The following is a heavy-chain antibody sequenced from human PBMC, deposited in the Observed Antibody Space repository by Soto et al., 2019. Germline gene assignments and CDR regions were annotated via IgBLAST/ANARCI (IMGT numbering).Heavy chain of an antibody. V-gene: IGHV3-48*04. Sequence: GGSLRLSCAASGFTFSSYSMNWVRQAPGKGLEWVSYYVDSVKGRFTISRDNAKNSLYLQMNSLRAEDTAVYYCAREENIAATGSPYRGQGTLVTVSS. J-gene: IGHJ4*02. D-gene: IGHD6-13*01. CDR1: GFTFSSYS. CDR3: AREENIAATGSPY.